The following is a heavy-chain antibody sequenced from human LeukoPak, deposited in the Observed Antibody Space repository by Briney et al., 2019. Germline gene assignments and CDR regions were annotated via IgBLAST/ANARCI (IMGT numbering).Heavy chain of an antibody. V-gene: IGHV1-46*01. Sequence: SVKVSCKASGYTFPSYFMHWVRQAPGQGLEWMGIINPTGGSTTYAQKFQGRVTMTRDTSTSTVYMELSSLRSDDAAVYYCARTAARRFDYWGQGTLVTVSS. CDR3: ARTAARRFDY. CDR1: GYTFPSYF. D-gene: IGHD6-6*01. CDR2: INPTGGST. J-gene: IGHJ4*02.